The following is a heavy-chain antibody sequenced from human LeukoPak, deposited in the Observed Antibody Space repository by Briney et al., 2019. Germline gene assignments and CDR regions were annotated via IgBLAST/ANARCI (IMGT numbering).Heavy chain of an antibody. CDR3: ATVNCSGGSCYIDY. V-gene: IGHV1-69*04. Sequence: SVKVSCKAAGGTFSSYAISWVRQAPGQGLEWMGRIIPILGIANYAQKFQGRVTFTADKSTSTVYMELSSLRSEATAVYYCATVNCSGGSCYIDYWGQGTLVTVSS. D-gene: IGHD2-15*01. CDR2: IIPILGIA. CDR1: GGTFSSYA. J-gene: IGHJ4*02.